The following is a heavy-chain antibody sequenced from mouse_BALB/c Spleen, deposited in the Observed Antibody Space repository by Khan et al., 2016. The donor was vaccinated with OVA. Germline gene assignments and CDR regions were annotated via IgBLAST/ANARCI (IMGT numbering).Heavy chain of an antibody. CDR3: ARHGSTAWFAY. V-gene: IGHV1-31*01. J-gene: IGHJ3*01. D-gene: IGHD1-1*01. CDR2: IDPFNGGS. CDR1: GYSFTSYY. Sequence: VQLKQSGPELMKPGASVKISCKSSGYSFTSYYIHWVKQSHGKTLEWIGYIDPFNGGSTYNQKFKGKATLTVDNSSSTAYMYLSSLTSEDSAVYYCARHGSTAWFAYWGQGTLVTVSA.